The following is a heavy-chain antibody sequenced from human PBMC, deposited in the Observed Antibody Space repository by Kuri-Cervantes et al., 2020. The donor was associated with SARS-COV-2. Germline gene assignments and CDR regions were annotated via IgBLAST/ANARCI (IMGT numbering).Heavy chain of an antibody. J-gene: IGHJ3*02. CDR1: GYTFTSYG. V-gene: IGHV1-69*05. CDR3: ARVESGSYPNDAFDI. Sequence: SVKVSCKASGYTFTSYGISWVRQAPGQGLEWMGGIIPIFGTANYAQKFQGRVTITTDESTSTAYMELSSLRSEDTAVYYCARVESGSYPNDAFDIWGQGTMVTVSS. CDR2: IIPIFGTA. D-gene: IGHD1-26*01.